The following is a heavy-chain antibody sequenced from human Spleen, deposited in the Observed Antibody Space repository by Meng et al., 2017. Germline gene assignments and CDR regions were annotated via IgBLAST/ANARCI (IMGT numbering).Heavy chain of an antibody. CDR3: ARGRGTGYSSSWYGVDY. V-gene: IGHV1-2*06. CDR1: GYTFTGFY. J-gene: IGHJ4*02. Sequence: ASVKVSCKASGYTFTGFYVHWVRQAPGQGLEWMGRINPNSGGTNYAQKFQGRVTMTRDTSISTAYMELSRLRSEDTAVYYCARGRGTGYSSSWYGVDYWGQGTLVTVSS. CDR2: INPNSGGT. D-gene: IGHD6-13*01.